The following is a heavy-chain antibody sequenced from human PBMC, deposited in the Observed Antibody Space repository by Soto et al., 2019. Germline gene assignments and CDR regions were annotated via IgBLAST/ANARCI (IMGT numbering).Heavy chain of an antibody. D-gene: IGHD3-16*02. J-gene: IGHJ4*02. CDR2: ISAYNGNT. V-gene: IGHV1-18*01. CDR3: ARVMITFGGVIVPYFDY. Sequence: GASVKVSCKASGYTFTSYGISWVRQAPGQGLEWMGWISAYNGNTNYAQKLQGRVTMTTDTSTSTAYMELRSLRSDDTAVYYCARVMITFGGVIVPYFDYWGQGTLVTVSS. CDR1: GYTFTSYG.